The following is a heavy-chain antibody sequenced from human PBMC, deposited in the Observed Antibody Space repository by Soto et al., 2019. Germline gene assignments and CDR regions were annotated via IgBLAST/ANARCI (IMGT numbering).Heavy chain of an antibody. CDR1: GGSISSSSYY. D-gene: IGHD3-10*01. CDR2: INYSGRT. V-gene: IGHV4-39*01. Sequence: SETLSLTCTVSGGSISSSSYYWGWIRQPPGKGLEWIGSINYSGRTYYNPSLKSRVTISVDTSKNQFSLKLSSVTAADTVVYYCVRLLLYGWESRVYFDSSGQGTLVTVSA. CDR3: VRLLLYGWESRVYFDS. J-gene: IGHJ4*02.